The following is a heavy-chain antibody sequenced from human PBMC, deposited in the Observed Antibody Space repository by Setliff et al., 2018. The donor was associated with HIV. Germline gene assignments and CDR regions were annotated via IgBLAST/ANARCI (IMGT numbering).Heavy chain of an antibody. V-gene: IGHV4-4*02. CDR2: IYHSGST. CDR1: GGSISSSNW. Sequence: SETLSLTCALSGGSISSSNWWSWVRQPPGKGLEWIGDIYHSGSTSYNPSLKSRVTISVDTSTNVFSLKVNSVTAADTALYYCTRRWGDILNGPDAFDIWGQGTRVTVSS. D-gene: IGHD3-9*01. CDR3: TRRWGDILNGPDAFDI. J-gene: IGHJ3*02.